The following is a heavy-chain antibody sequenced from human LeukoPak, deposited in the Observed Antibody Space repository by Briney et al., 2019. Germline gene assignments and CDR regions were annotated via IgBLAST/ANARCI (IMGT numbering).Heavy chain of an antibody. V-gene: IGHV3-30*18. CDR2: ISYDGSNK. D-gene: IGHD3-10*01. CDR1: GFTFSSYG. J-gene: IGHJ4*02. CDR3: AEGSTVELFADY. Sequence: GGSLRLSCAASGFTFSSYGMHWVRQAPGRGLEWVAVISYDGSNKYYADSVKGRFTISRDNAKSTLYLLMNSLRAEDTAVYYCAEGSTVELFADYWGQGTLVTVSS.